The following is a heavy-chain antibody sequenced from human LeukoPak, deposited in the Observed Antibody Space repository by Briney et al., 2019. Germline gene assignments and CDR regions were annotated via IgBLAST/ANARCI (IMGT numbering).Heavy chain of an antibody. CDR1: GDTFNSYA. D-gene: IGHD3-10*01. CDR3: AREYYGSGSYYDGYYFDF. V-gene: IGHV1-69*06. J-gene: IGHJ4*02. Sequence: SVKVSCKVSGDTFNSYAVAWVRQAPGQGLEWMGLIIPAFGTTHYAQRFQGRVTITSDNSTTTAYMELGSLRSEDTAVYYCAREYYGSGSYYDGYYFDFWGQGTLSPSPQ. CDR2: IIPAFGTT.